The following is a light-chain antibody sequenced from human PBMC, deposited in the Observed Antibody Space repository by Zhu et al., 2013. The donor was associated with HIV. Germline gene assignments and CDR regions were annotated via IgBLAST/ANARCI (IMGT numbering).Light chain of an antibody. CDR3: QQYHSYGT. V-gene: IGKV1-5*03. CDR2: KAS. Sequence: DIQMTQSPSTLSASVGDRVTITCRASQSISSWLAWYQQKPGKAPKVLIYKASSLESGVPSRFSGSESGTEFTLTINSLQPDDSATYYCQQYHSYGTFGQGTKV. CDR1: QSISSW. J-gene: IGKJ1*01.